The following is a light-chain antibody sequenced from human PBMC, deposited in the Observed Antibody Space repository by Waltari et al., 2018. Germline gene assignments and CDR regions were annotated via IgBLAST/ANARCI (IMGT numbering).Light chain of an antibody. Sequence: CMASQSVSSSYLAWYQQKPGQAPRLLIYGASSRATGIPDRFSGSGSGTDFTLTISRLEPEDFAVYYCQQYGSSPYTFGQGTKLEIK. CDR3: QQYGSSPYT. J-gene: IGKJ2*01. V-gene: IGKV3-20*01. CDR2: GAS. CDR1: QSVSSSY.